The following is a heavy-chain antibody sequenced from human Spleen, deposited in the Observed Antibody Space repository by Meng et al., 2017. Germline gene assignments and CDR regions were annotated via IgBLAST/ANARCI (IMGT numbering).Heavy chain of an antibody. J-gene: IGHJ4*02. CDR1: GFTFSKYA. V-gene: IGHV3-23*01. D-gene: IGHD4-11*01. CDR3: ADALDDYGNFFG. CDR2: TSGSGDST. Sequence: GESLKISCAASGFTFSKYAMSWVRQAPGKGLEWVSSTSGSGDSTYYADSVKGRFTISRDNSKNTLYLQMTSLRAEDTAIYYCADALDDYGNFFGWGQGTLVTVSS.